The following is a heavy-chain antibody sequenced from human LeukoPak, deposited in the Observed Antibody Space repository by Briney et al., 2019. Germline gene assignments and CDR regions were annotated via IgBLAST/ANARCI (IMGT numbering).Heavy chain of an antibody. CDR3: AKDRRGDYGDPRWDRVMDV. D-gene: IGHD4-17*01. J-gene: IGHJ6*02. CDR1: GFTFSTYG. CDR2: IWYDGSNK. V-gene: IGHV3-30*02. Sequence: GGSLRLSCAASGFTFSTYGMHWVRQAPGRGLEWVAIIWYDGSNKYYVDSVKGRFTISRDNSKNTLYLQMNSLRAEDTAVYYCAKDRRGDYGDPRWDRVMDVWGQGTTVTVSS.